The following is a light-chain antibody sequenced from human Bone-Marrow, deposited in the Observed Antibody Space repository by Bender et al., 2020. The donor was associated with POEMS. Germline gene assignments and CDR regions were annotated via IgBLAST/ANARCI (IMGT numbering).Light chain of an antibody. Sequence: QSVLTQPPSASGTPGQSVTISCSGTSSNFGNNDANWYQHVPGTAPKLLIYSNNQRPSGVPDRFSASTSGTSASLAISGLHSDDEADYYCSSCDDSLNDWVFGGGTKLTVL. J-gene: IGLJ3*02. CDR1: SSNFGNND. CDR3: SSCDDSLNDWV. CDR2: SNN. V-gene: IGLV1-44*01.